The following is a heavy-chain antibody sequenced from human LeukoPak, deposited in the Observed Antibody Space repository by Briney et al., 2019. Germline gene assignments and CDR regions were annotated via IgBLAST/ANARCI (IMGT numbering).Heavy chain of an antibody. D-gene: IGHD5-12*01. CDR3: ARDRWAGRATIGPDY. J-gene: IGHJ4*02. CDR2: INPNSGGT. CDR1: VSTFTGYY. Sequence: GASVKVSFKASVSTFTGYYMHWVRQAPGQGLEWMGWINPNSGGTNYAQSQGRVTMTRDTSISTAYMELSRLRSDDTAVYYCARDRWAGRATIGPDYWGQGTLVTVSS. V-gene: IGHV1-2*02.